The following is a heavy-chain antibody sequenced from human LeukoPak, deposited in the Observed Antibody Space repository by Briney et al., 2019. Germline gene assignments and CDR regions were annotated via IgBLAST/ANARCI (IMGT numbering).Heavy chain of an antibody. CDR3: GDLGSAGTDH. CDR2: VRNKADGYTT. V-gene: IGHV3-72*01. J-gene: IGHJ4*02. Sequence: GGSLRLSCVASGFTFRLHYMDWVRQSPGQGLEGVGLVRNKADGYTTIYAASVKGRFTISRDDSKNSVYLQMDSLKTEDTAVYYCGDLGSAGTDHWGQGTLVTVSS. CDR1: GFTFRLHY. D-gene: IGHD3-10*01.